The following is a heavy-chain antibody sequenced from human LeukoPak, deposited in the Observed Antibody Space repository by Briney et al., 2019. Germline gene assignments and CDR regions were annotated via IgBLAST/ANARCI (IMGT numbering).Heavy chain of an antibody. V-gene: IGHV1-69*04. CDR3: AREFGD. Sequence: GASVKVSCKAAGYSFVSYYMHWVRQAPGQGLEWMGRIIPILGIANYAQKFQGRVTITADKSTSTAYMELSSLRSEDTAVYYCAREFGDWGQGTLVTVSS. CDR2: IIPILGIA. J-gene: IGHJ4*02. D-gene: IGHD3-16*01. CDR1: GYSFVSYY.